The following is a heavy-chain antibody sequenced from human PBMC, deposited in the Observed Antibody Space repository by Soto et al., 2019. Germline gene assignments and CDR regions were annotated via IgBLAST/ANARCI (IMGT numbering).Heavy chain of an antibody. V-gene: IGHV3-23*01. D-gene: IGHD2-2*01. CDR1: GFTFSSYA. J-gene: IGHJ4*02. Sequence: EVQLLESGGGLVQPGGSLRLSCAASGFTFSSYAMSWVRQAPGKGLEWVSGISGSGGSTYYADSVKGRFTISRDNSKNTLYLQMTRLRAEDTAVYYCAKDRGGCSSTSCPPRLFDYWGQGTLVTVSS. CDR2: ISGSGGST. CDR3: AKDRGGCSSTSCPPRLFDY.